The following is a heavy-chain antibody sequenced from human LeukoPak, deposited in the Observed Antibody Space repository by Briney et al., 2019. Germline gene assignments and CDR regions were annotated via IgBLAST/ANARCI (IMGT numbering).Heavy chain of an antibody. V-gene: IGHV1-8*03. CDR3: ARRRIAAAALDY. J-gene: IGHJ4*02. Sequence: GASVKVSCKASGYTFTSYDINWVRLATGQGLEWMGWMNPNSGNTGYAQKFQGRVTITRNTSISTAYMELSSLRSEDTAVYYCARRRIAAAALDYWGQGTLVTVSS. CDR1: GYTFTSYD. D-gene: IGHD6-13*01. CDR2: MNPNSGNT.